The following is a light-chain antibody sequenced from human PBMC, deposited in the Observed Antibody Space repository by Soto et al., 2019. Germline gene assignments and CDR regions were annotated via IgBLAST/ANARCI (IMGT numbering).Light chain of an antibody. V-gene: IGLV2-11*01. Sequence: QSALTQPRSVSGSPGQSVTISCTGTSSDVGGYDYVSWYQQHPDKAHKLMIYDVSRRPSGVPDRFSGSTSGNTASLTISGRQAEDEDDYYCCSYAGSFSYVFGTGTKVTVL. CDR3: CSYAGSFSYV. CDR1: SSDVGGYDY. CDR2: DVS. J-gene: IGLJ1*01.